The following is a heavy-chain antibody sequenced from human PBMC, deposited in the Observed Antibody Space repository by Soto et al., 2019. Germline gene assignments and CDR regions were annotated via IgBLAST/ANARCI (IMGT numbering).Heavy chain of an antibody. D-gene: IGHD3-16*01. J-gene: IGHJ4*02. CDR1: GFTFSSYA. CDR3: AERFGGSNRRYFGY. V-gene: IGHV3-23*01. CDR2: ISSSGGST. Sequence: EVQLLESGGGLVQPGGSLRLSCAASGFTFSSYAMSWVRQAPGKGMEWVAAISSSGGSTYYADSVKGRFTISRDNSKKTLELEMNRLRSGGAAVYLWAERFGGSNRRYFGYWGQGTPVTVSS.